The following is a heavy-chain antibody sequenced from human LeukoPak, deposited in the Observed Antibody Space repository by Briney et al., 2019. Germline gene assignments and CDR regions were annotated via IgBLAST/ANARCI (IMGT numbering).Heavy chain of an antibody. Sequence: GGSLRLSCAASGFTFSSYSMNWVRQAPGKGLEWVSYISSSSSTIYYAGSVKGRFTISRDNAKNSLYLQMNSLRDEDTAVYYCARPIGWYQLLPFDYWGQGTLVTVSS. D-gene: IGHD2-2*01. J-gene: IGHJ4*02. CDR1: GFTFSSYS. V-gene: IGHV3-48*02. CDR3: ARPIGWYQLLPFDY. CDR2: ISSSSSTI.